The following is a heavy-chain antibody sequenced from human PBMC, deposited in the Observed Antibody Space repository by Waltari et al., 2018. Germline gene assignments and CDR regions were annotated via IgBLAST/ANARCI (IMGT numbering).Heavy chain of an antibody. Sequence: QVQLQESGPGLVKPSETLSLPRTVPGGSISSYSWSWTRQPPGKGLEWIGYIYYSGSTNYNPSLKSLVTISVDTSKNQFSLKLSSVTAADTAVYYCARVNCSSTSCYGPNWFDPWGQGTLVTVSS. CDR2: IYYSGST. D-gene: IGHD2-2*01. V-gene: IGHV4-59*01. CDR3: ARVNCSSTSCYGPNWFDP. CDR1: GGSISSYS. J-gene: IGHJ5*02.